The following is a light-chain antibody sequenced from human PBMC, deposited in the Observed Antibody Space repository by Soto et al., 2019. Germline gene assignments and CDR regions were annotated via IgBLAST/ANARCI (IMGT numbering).Light chain of an antibody. J-gene: IGKJ4*01. CDR1: QSISIW. CDR2: EAS. CDR3: QQYDSYPLT. Sequence: DIQMTQSPSTLSASVGDRVTITCRASQSISIWLAWYQQKPGKAPKFLIYEASNLESVVPSRFSGSGSGTEFTLTISSLQPDDFATYYCQQYDSYPLTFGGGTKVEIK. V-gene: IGKV1-5*01.